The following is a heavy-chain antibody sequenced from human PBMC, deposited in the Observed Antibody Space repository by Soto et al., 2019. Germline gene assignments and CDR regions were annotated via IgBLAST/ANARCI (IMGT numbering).Heavy chain of an antibody. Sequence: EVQLVESGGGLIQPGGSLRLSCAASGFTVSSNYMSWVRQAPGKGLEWVSVIYSGGSTYYADSVKGRFTISRDNSKNTLYLQMNSLIAADTAVYYCARDRVESGYPEYFQHWGQGTLVTVSS. CDR1: GFTVSSNY. CDR3: ARDRVESGYPEYFQH. J-gene: IGHJ1*01. D-gene: IGHD3-22*01. CDR2: IYSGGST. V-gene: IGHV3-53*01.